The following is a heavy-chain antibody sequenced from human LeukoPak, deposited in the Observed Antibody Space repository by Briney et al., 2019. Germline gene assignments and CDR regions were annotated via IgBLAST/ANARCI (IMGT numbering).Heavy chain of an antibody. D-gene: IGHD6-6*01. J-gene: IGHJ4*02. CDR3: ASVLAARPSYFDY. CDR2: IYHSGST. CDR1: GYSISSGYY. Sequence: ASETLSLTCTVSGYSISSGYYWGWIRQPPGKGLEWIGSIYHSGSTYYNPSLKSRVTISVDTSKNQFSLKLSSVTAADTAVYYCASVLAARPSYFDYWGQGTLVTVSS. V-gene: IGHV4-38-2*02.